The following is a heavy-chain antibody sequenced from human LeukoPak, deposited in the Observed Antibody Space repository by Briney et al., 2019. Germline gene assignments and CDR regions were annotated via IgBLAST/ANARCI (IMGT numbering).Heavy chain of an antibody. V-gene: IGHV3-30-3*01. CDR3: AAARRDGYNPSPEEIDY. CDR1: GFTFSSYA. J-gene: IGHJ4*02. D-gene: IGHD5-24*01. Sequence: PGGSLRLSCAASGFTFSSYAMHWVRQAPGKGLEWVAVISYDGSNKYYADSVKGRFTISRDNSQNTLYLQMNSLRAEDTAVYYCAAARRDGYNPSPEEIDYWGQGTLVTVSS. CDR2: ISYDGSNK.